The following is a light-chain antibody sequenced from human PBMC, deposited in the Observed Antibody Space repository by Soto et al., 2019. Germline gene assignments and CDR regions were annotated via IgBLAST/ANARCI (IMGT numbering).Light chain of an antibody. Sequence: QSVLTQPASVSGSPGQSITISCTGTSSDVGGYNYVSWYQQHPGKAPKLMIYEVSNRPSGVSNRFSGSKSGNTASLTISGLQAEDEADYYCSSYTGSYTYVFGPGTKVTVL. CDR3: SSYTGSYTYV. CDR2: EVS. V-gene: IGLV2-14*01. J-gene: IGLJ1*01. CDR1: SSDVGGYNY.